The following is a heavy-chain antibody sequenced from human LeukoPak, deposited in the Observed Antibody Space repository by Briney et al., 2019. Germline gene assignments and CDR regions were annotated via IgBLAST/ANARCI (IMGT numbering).Heavy chain of an antibody. Sequence: PSETLSLTCTVSGGSISSSHYYWGWIRQPPGKGLEWIGTIYYSGTTYYNPSLESRVTISEDASKNQFSLTLRSVTAADTAVYYCARQISDYYYYYIDVWGKGTTVTVSS. D-gene: IGHD3-3*01. CDR3: ARQISDYYYYYIDV. CDR1: GGSISSSHYY. CDR2: IYYSGTT. V-gene: IGHV4-39*01. J-gene: IGHJ6*03.